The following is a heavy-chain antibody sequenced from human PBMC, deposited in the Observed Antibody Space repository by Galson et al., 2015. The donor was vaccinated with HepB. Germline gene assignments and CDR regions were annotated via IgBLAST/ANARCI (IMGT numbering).Heavy chain of an antibody. CDR3: ARDERTRVTVTTTHFDY. J-gene: IGHJ4*02. CDR2: ISSSSSTI. CDR1: GFTFSRYS. V-gene: IGHV3-48*04. Sequence: SLRLSCAASGFTFSRYSMNWVRQAPGKGLEWVSYISSSSSTIYYADSVKGRFTISRDNAKNSLYLQMNSLRAEDTAVYYCARDERTRVTVTTTHFDYWGQGTLVTVSS. D-gene: IGHD4-17*01.